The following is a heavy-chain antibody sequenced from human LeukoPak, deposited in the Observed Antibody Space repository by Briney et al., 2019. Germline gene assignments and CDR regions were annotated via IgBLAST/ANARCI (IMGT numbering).Heavy chain of an antibody. CDR3: ARSGIAAAGTSDY. J-gene: IGHJ4*02. Sequence: GRSLRLSCAASGFTFGSYAMHWVRQAPGKGLEWVAVISYDGSNKYYADSVKGRFTISRDNSKNTLYLQMNSLRAEDTAVYYCARSGIAAAGTSDYWGQGTLVTVSS. CDR1: GFTFGSYA. CDR2: ISYDGSNK. V-gene: IGHV3-30-3*01. D-gene: IGHD6-13*01.